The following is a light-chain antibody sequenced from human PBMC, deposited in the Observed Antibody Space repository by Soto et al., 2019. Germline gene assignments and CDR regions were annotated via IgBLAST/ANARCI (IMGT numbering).Light chain of an antibody. V-gene: IGKV3-20*01. CDR1: QSVSSNY. CDR3: QQYGRSPFT. J-gene: IGKJ3*01. CDR2: GAS. Sequence: ESVLTQSPGTLSLSPGERATLSCRASQSVSSNYLAWYQQKPGQAPRLLIYGASNRATGIPDRFSASGSGTDFTLTISRLEPEDFAVYYCQQYGRSPFTFGPGTKVDI.